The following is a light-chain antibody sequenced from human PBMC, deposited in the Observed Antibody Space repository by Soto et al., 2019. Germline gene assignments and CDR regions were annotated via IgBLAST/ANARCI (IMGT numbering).Light chain of an antibody. CDR1: SSNIGNNY. CDR2: DNN. V-gene: IGLV1-51*01. J-gene: IGLJ1*01. Sequence: QSVLTQPPSVSAAPGQKVTISCSGSSSNIGNNYVSWYQQLPGTAPKLLIYDNNKRPPGIPDRFSGSKSGTSATLGITGLQTGDEADYYCGTWDSSLSGGVFGTGTKLTVL. CDR3: GTWDSSLSGGV.